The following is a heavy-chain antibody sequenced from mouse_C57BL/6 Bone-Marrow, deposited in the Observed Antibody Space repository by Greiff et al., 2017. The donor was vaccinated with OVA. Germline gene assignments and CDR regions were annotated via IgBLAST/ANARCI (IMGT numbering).Heavy chain of an antibody. J-gene: IGHJ1*03. D-gene: IGHD2-4*01. Sequence: VQLQQSGAELVRPGSSVKLSCKASGYTFTSYWMHWVKQRPIQGLEWIGNIDPSDSETHYNQKFKDKATLTVDKSSSTAYMQLSSLTSEDSAVYYCARGGYYDYDGYFDVWGTGTTVTVSS. CDR3: ARGGYYDYDGYFDV. CDR1: GYTFTSYW. CDR2: IDPSDSET. V-gene: IGHV1-52*01.